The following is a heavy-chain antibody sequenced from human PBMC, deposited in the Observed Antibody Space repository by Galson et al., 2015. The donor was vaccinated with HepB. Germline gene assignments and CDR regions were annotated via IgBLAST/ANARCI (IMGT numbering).Heavy chain of an antibody. J-gene: IGHJ6*03. V-gene: IGHV1-69*13. Sequence: SVKVSCKASGGTFSSYAISWVRQAPGQGLEWMGGIIPIFGTANYAQKFQGRVTITADESTSTAYMELSSLRSEDTAVYYCARDAGFIAAPTDYYYYYMDVWGKGTTVTVSS. CDR3: ARDAGFIAAPTDYYYYYMDV. CDR1: GGTFSSYA. CDR2: IIPIFGTA. D-gene: IGHD6-6*01.